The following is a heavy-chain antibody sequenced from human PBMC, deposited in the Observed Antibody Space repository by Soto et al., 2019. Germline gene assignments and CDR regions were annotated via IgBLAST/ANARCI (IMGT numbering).Heavy chain of an antibody. D-gene: IGHD3-22*01. J-gene: IGHJ6*02. CDR2: IIPIFGTA. V-gene: IGHV1-69*13. Sequence: ASVKVSCKASGGTFSSYAISWVRQAPGQGLEWMGGIIPIFGTANYAQKFQGRVTITADESTSTAYMELSSLRSEDTAVYYCARSMAPMIVVVITNYYYGMDVWGQGTTVTVSS. CDR1: GGTFSSYA. CDR3: ARSMAPMIVVVITNYYYGMDV.